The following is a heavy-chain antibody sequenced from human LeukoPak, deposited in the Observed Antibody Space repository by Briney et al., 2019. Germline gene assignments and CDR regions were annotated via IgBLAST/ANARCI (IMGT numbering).Heavy chain of an antibody. Sequence: GGSLRLSCAASGFTFSSYGMHCVRQAPGKGLEWVAVIWYDGSNNYYADSVKGRFSISRDNSKNTLYLEMSSLRTEDTAVYYCAKDPYSSRMEYFQYWGQGTLVIVSS. CDR2: IWYDGSNN. D-gene: IGHD3-22*01. V-gene: IGHV3-30*02. J-gene: IGHJ1*01. CDR3: AKDPYSSRMEYFQY. CDR1: GFTFSSYG.